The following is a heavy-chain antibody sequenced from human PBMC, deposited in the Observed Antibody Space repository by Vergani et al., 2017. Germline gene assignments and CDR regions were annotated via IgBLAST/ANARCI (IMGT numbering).Heavy chain of an antibody. Sequence: QVQLQESGPGLVKPSETLSLTCTVSGGSISSYYWSWIRQPPGKGLEWIGYIYYSGSTNYNPSLKSRVTRSVDTSKNQFSLKLSSVTAADTAVYYCARWVYGGYGVGYYFDYWGQGTLVTVSS. CDR2: IYYSGST. J-gene: IGHJ4*02. CDR1: GGSISSYY. V-gene: IGHV4-59*01. D-gene: IGHD5-12*01. CDR3: ARWVYGGYGVGYYFDY.